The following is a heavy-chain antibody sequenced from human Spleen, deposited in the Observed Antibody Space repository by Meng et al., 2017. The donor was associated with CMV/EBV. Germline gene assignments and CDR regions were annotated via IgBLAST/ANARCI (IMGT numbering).Heavy chain of an antibody. CDR2: ISYDGSNK. CDR1: GFTFSSYA. CDR3: AKNIVTAPGSYSDY. D-gene: IGHD5-18*01. V-gene: IGHV3-30-3*02. Sequence: GESLKISCVASGFTFSSYAMHWVRQAPGKGLEWVAVISYDGSNKYYADSVKGRFTISRDNSKNTLYLQMNSLRAEDTAIYYCAKNIVTAPGSYSDYWGQGTRVTVSS. J-gene: IGHJ4*02.